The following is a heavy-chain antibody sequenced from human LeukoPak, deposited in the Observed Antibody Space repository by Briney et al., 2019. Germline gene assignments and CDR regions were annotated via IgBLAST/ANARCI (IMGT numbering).Heavy chain of an antibody. V-gene: IGHV4-30-4*08. CDR3: ARPAAPAGYYYYYMDV. Sequence: SQTLSLTCTVSGGSINSGDYYWSWIRQHPGKGLEWIGYIYYSGSTYYNPSLKSRVTISVDTSKNQFSLKLSSVTAADTAVYYCARPAAPAGYYYYYMDVWGKGTTVTVSS. J-gene: IGHJ6*03. CDR1: GGSINSGDYY. D-gene: IGHD2-15*01. CDR2: IYYSGST.